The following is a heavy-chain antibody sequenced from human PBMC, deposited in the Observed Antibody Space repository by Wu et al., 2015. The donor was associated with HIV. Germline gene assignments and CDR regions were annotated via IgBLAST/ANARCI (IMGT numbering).Heavy chain of an antibody. V-gene: IGHV1-69*13. CDR1: GGTFSSYA. CDR2: IIPIFGTA. Sequence: QVQLVQSGAEVKKPGSSVKVSCKASGGTFSSYAISWVRQAPGQGLEWMGRIIPIFGTANYAQKFQGRVTITADESTSTAYMELSSLRSEDTAVYYCARAGPYYGSGSYPLYYYYYGMDVWGQGTTVTVSS. J-gene: IGHJ6*02. CDR3: ARAGPYYGSGSYPLYYYYYGMDV. D-gene: IGHD3-10*01.